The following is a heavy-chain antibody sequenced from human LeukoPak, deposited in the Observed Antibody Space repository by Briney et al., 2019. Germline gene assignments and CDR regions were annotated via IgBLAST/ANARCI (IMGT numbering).Heavy chain of an antibody. CDR2: IASDGSST. D-gene: IGHD2-15*01. Sequence: GGSLRLSCAASGFTFSSYSMNWVRQAPGKVLVWVSRIASDGSSTTYADSVKGRFSISRDNAKNTLYLQMNSLRVEDTAVYYCARGRPHGNDYWGQGTLVTVSS. CDR3: ARGRPHGNDY. CDR1: GFTFSSYS. J-gene: IGHJ4*02. V-gene: IGHV3-74*01.